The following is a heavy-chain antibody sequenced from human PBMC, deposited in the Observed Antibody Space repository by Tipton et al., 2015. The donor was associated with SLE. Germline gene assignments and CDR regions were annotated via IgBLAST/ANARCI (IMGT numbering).Heavy chain of an antibody. CDR2: IYTSGTT. Sequence: TLSLTCTVSGGSISRGSYYWSWIRQPAGKGLEWIGRIYTSGTTNYNPSLKSRVTISVDTSKNQFSLKLSSVTAADTALYYCARVLGSRYCTNGVCSSPYYYYYYMDVWGKGTSVTVSS. V-gene: IGHV4-61*02. CDR1: GGSISRGSYY. D-gene: IGHD2-8*01. J-gene: IGHJ6*03. CDR3: ARVLGSRYCTNGVCSSPYYYYYYMDV.